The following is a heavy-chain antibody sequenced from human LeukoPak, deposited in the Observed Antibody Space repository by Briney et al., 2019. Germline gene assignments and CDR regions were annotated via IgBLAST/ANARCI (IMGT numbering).Heavy chain of an antibody. CDR3: ARLYSYAFDY. CDR1: GFSVSNNN. V-gene: IGHV3-53*01. J-gene: IGHJ4*02. D-gene: IGHD5-18*01. Sequence: PGGSLRLSCAVSGFSVSNNNMSWVRQATGKGLEWVSVIYSGGTTDYADSVKGRFTISRGNSKNTLYLQMNSLRGEDTALYYCARLYSYAFDYWGQGTLVTVSS. CDR2: IYSGGTT.